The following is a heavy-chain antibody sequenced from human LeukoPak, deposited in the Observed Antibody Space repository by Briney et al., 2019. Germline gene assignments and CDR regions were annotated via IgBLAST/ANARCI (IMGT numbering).Heavy chain of an antibody. D-gene: IGHD3-22*01. Sequence: GGSLRLSCAASGFTFSSYSMNWVRQAPGKGLEWVSSISSSSSHIYYADSVKGRFTISRDNAKNSLYLQMNSLRAEDTAVYYCARDPDRGGYSMFDYWGQGTLVTVSS. CDR1: GFTFSSYS. J-gene: IGHJ4*02. CDR3: ARDPDRGGYSMFDY. V-gene: IGHV3-21*01. CDR2: ISSSSSHI.